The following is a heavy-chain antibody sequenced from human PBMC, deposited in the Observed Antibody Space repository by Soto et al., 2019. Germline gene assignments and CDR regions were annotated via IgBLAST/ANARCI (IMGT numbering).Heavy chain of an antibody. V-gene: IGHV3-23*01. D-gene: IGHD3-22*01. CDR2: IGGSGGST. CDR3: ANQGSTHYDSSGYLQKWFDY. J-gene: IGHJ4*02. Sequence: GGSLRLSCVTSGFTFSSYAMGWVRQAPGKGLKWVSAIGGSGGSTYYPDSVEGRFTISRDNSKNTLYLQMDSLIVEDTAVYYCANQGSTHYDSSGYLQKWFDYWGQGTLVTVSS. CDR1: GFTFSSYA.